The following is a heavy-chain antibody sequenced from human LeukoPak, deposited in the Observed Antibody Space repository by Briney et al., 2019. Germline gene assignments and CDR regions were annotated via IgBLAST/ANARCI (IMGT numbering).Heavy chain of an antibody. CDR2: ITYNRGRT. D-gene: IGHD2-15*01. V-gene: IGHV3-64D*06. J-gene: IGHJ4*02. CDR1: GFTISRDA. CDR3: VKDVGRSCAFDY. Sequence: PGGSLRLSCAASGFTISRDAMHWVCQAPAKGQGYVACITYNRGRTHYADSVKGRFTIYRDNATNTLPLQMSTLRAEDTALYYCVKDVGRSCAFDYWGQGTLVTVSS.